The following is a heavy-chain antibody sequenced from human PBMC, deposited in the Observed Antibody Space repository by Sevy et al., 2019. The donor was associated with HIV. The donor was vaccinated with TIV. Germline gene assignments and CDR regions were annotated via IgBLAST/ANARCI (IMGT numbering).Heavy chain of an antibody. D-gene: IGHD5-12*01. J-gene: IGHJ4*02. CDR2: ISSSGSTI. CDR3: ARDKWLRFISDY. V-gene: IGHV3-11*01. CDR1: GFTFSDYY. Sequence: GESLKISCAASGFTFSDYYMSWIRQAPGKGLEWVSYISSSGSTIYYADSVKGRFTISRDNAKNSLYLQMNSLRAEDTAVYYCARDKWLRFISDYWGQGTLVTVSS.